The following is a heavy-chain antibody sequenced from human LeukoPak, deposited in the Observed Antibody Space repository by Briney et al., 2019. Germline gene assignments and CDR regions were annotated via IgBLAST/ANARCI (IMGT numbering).Heavy chain of an antibody. Sequence: KPSETLSLTCTVSGDSIGSHYWSWIRQPPGKGLEWIGYIFYVGSTNYNPSLKSRVTISVDTSKNQFSLKLNSVTAADTAVYYYARDYYDSRGEAFDIWGQGTMVTVSS. CDR2: IFYVGST. CDR1: GDSIGSHY. D-gene: IGHD3-22*01. V-gene: IGHV4-59*11. J-gene: IGHJ3*02. CDR3: ARDYYDSRGEAFDI.